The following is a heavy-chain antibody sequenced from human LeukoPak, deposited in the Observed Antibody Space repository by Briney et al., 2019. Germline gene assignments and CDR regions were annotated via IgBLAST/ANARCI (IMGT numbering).Heavy chain of an antibody. V-gene: IGHV3-53*01. J-gene: IGHJ4*02. CDR2: IYSGGST. CDR1: GFTVSSNY. D-gene: IGHD2-2*01. CDR3: ARGLGYCSTTTCLLPFDY. Sequence: GGSLRLSCAVSGFTVSSNYMSWVRQAPGKGLEWVSVIYSGGSTYYADSVKGRFTISRDNSKNTPYLQMNSLRAEDTAVYYCARGLGYCSTTTCLLPFDYWGQGTLVTVSS.